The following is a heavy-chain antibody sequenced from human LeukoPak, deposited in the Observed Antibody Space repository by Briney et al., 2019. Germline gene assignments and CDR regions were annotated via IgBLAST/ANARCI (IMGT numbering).Heavy chain of an antibody. D-gene: IGHD3-22*01. CDR3: ASRKFYYDSSGYSSDAFDI. J-gene: IGHJ3*02. Sequence: NPGGSLRLSCAASGFTFTDSYMSWIRQAPGKGLEWVSYIGSSGSPKYYADSVKGRFTISRDNAKNSLYLQMNSLRAEDTAIYYCASRKFYYDSSGYSSDAFDIWGQGTMVTVSS. CDR2: IGSSGSPK. V-gene: IGHV3-11*04. CDR1: GFTFTDSY.